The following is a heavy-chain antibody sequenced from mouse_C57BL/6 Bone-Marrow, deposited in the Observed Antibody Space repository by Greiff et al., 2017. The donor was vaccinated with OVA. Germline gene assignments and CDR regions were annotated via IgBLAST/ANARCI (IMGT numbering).Heavy chain of an antibody. J-gene: IGHJ3*01. V-gene: IGHV1-50*01. Sequence: VQLQQPGAELVKPGASVKLSCKASGYTFTSYWLQWVKQRTGQGLEWIGEIDTSDSYTNYNQKFKGKATLTVDTSSRTAYMQLSSLTSEYSAVYYCAKGISYDYDGLAYWGQGTLVTVSA. D-gene: IGHD2-4*01. CDR3: AKGISYDYDGLAY. CDR1: GYTFTSYW. CDR2: IDTSDSYT.